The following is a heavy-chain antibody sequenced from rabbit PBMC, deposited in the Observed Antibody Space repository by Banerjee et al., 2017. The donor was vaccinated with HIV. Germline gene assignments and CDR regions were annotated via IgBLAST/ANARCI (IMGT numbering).Heavy chain of an antibody. CDR3: ARDLAGVIGWNFNL. CDR2: IYTGDGST. CDR1: GFDFSSYYM. Sequence: QEQLKETGGGLVQPGGSLTLSCKASGFDFSSYYMSWVRQAPGKGLEWIGIIYTGDGSTYYASWVNGRFTISKTSSTTVTLQMTSLTAADTATYFCARDLAGVIGWNFNLWGQGTLVTVS. V-gene: IGHV1S45*01. J-gene: IGHJ4*01. D-gene: IGHD4-1*01.